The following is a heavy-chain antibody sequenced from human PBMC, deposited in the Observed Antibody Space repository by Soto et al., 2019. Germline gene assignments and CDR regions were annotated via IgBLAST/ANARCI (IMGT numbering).Heavy chain of an antibody. J-gene: IGHJ5*02. D-gene: IGHD3-10*01. CDR3: VRXYTYGSGASYGHSWFEP. V-gene: IGHV3-33*01. CDR2: IRFDGSNS. Sequence: QVQLVDSGGGVVQPGRXLRLSCAASGFTFSNYGMHWIRQAPGKGLEWVANIRFDGSNSNYADSVKGRFTISRDNSRNTLYLQMDSLRAEDTAVYYCVRXYTYGSGASYGHSWFEPWGQGXLVTVSS. CDR1: GFTFSNYG.